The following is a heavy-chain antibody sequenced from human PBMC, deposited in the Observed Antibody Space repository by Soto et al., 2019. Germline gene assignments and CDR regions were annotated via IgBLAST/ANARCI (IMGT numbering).Heavy chain of an antibody. CDR2: IYYSGST. V-gene: IGHV4-30-4*01. CDR1: GGSISSGDYY. D-gene: IGHD3-16*02. J-gene: IGHJ4*02. CDR3: ARVSRDDYVWGSYRPYFDY. Sequence: PSETLSLTCTVSGGSISSGDYYWSWIRQPPGKGLEWIGYIYYSGSTYYNPSLKSRVTISVDTSKNQFSPKLSSVTAADTAVYYCARVSRDDYVWGSYRPYFDYWGQGTLVTVSS.